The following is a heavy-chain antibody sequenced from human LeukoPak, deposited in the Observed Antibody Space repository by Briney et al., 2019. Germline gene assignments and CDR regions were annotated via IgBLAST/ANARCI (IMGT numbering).Heavy chain of an antibody. CDR3: ARDSMITFGGVIVEYYFDY. CDR2: IYYSGST. V-gene: IGHV4-61*01. Sequence: SETLSLTCTVSGGSVSSGSYYWSWIRQPPGKGLEWIGYIYYSGSTNYNPSLKSRVTISVDTSKNQFSLKLRSVTAADTAVYYCARDSMITFGGVIVEYYFDYWGQGTLVTVSS. J-gene: IGHJ4*02. D-gene: IGHD3-16*02. CDR1: GGSVSSGSYY.